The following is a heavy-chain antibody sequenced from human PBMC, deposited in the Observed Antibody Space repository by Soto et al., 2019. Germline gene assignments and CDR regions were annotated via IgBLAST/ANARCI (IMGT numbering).Heavy chain of an antibody. CDR1: GGSISSYY. CDR2: IYYSGST. D-gene: IGHD3-3*01. V-gene: IGHV4-59*01. CDR3: ARDRAREAFSRTIFGGPPDAFDI. Sequence: SETLSLTCTVSGGSISSYYWSWIRQPPGKGLEWIGYIYYSGSTNYNPSLKSRVTISVDTSKNQFSLKLSSVTAADTAVYYCARDRAREAFSRTIFGGPPDAFDIWGQGTMVTVSS. J-gene: IGHJ3*02.